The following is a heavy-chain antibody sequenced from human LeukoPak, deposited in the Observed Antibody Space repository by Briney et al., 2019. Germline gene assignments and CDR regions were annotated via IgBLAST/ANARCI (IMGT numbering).Heavy chain of an antibody. V-gene: IGHV4-38-2*01. Sequence: SETLSLTCAVSGYSISSGYYWGWIRQPPGKGLEWIGYIYYSGSTNYNPSLKSRVTISVDTSKNQFSLKLSSVTAADTAVYYCATFDVGASNFDYWGQGTLVTVSS. CDR3: ATFDVGASNFDY. D-gene: IGHD1-26*01. J-gene: IGHJ4*02. CDR2: IYYSGST. CDR1: GYSISSGYY.